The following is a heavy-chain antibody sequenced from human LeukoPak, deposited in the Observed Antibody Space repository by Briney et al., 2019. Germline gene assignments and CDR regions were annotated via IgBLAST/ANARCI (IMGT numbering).Heavy chain of an antibody. V-gene: IGHV3-21*01. Sequence: GGSLGLSCAASGFTFSSYSMNWLRQAPGKGLEWVSSISSSSSYIYYADSVKGRFTISRDNAKNSLYLQMNSVRAEDTAAYYCARDMHMVRGPRAFDIWGQGTMVTVSS. D-gene: IGHD3-10*01. CDR3: ARDMHMVRGPRAFDI. CDR1: GFTFSSYS. J-gene: IGHJ3*02. CDR2: ISSSSSYI.